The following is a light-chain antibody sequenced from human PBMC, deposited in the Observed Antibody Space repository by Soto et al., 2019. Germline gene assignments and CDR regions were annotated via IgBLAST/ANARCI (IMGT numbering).Light chain of an antibody. J-gene: IGKJ4*01. CDR1: QSVSSSY. CDR2: DAS. Sequence: EIVLTQSPGTLSLSPGERATLSCRASQSVSSSYLASYQQKPRQAPRLLISDASSRATGIPDRFSGGGSGTDFTLTISRLEPEDFAVYYCHKCTLGRGTKVEIK. CDR3: HKCT. V-gene: IGKV3-20*01.